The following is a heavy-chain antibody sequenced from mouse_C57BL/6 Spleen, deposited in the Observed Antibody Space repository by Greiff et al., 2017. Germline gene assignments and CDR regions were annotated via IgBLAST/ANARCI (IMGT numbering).Heavy chain of an antibody. CDR3: ARGGWLLRGGNAMDY. J-gene: IGHJ4*01. V-gene: IGHV1-85*01. D-gene: IGHD2-3*01. Sequence: VQLVESGPELVKPGASVKLSCKASGYTFTSYDINWVKQRPGQGLEWIGWIYPRDGSTKYNEKFKGKATLTVDTSSSTAYMELHSLTSEDSAVYLCARGGWLLRGGNAMDYWGQGTSVTVSS. CDR2: IYPRDGST. CDR1: GYTFTSYD.